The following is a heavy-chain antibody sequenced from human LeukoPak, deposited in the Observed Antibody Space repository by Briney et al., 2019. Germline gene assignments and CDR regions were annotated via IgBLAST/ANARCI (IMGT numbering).Heavy chain of an antibody. V-gene: IGHV3-30*03. CDR2: ISYDGSDK. CDR1: GFTFSSYG. CDR3: ARDLYDSSGYYYLADY. Sequence: GGSLRLSCAASGFTFSSYGMHWVRQAPGQGLEWVALISYDGSDKYYTDSVTGRFTISRDNSKNTLYLQMGSLRAEDMAVYYCARDLYDSSGYYYLADYWGQGTLVTVSS. D-gene: IGHD3-22*01. J-gene: IGHJ4*02.